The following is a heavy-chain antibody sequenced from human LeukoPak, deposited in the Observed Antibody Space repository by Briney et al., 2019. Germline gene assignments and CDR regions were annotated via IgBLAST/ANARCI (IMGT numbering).Heavy chain of an antibody. V-gene: IGHV3-11*01. Sequence: GGSLRLSCAASGFTFSDYYMSWIRQAPGKGLEWVSYISSSGSTIYYADSVKGRFTISRDNAKNSLYLQMNGLRAEDTAVYYCARDYYYDSSGYPGYWGQGTLSPSPQ. D-gene: IGHD3-22*01. J-gene: IGHJ4*02. CDR3: ARDYYYDSSGYPGY. CDR1: GFTFSDYY. CDR2: ISSSGSTI.